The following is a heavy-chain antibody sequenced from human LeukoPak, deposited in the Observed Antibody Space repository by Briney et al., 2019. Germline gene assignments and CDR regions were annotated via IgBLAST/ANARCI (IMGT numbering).Heavy chain of an antibody. CDR1: GYSISSGYY. CDR2: IYHSGST. J-gene: IGHJ4*02. D-gene: IGHD6-19*01. Sequence: SETLSLTCTVSGYSISSGYYWGWIRQPPGKGLEWIGSIYHSGSTYYNPSLKSRVTISVDTSKNQFSLKLSSVTAADTAVYYCAGRIAVAGSHYWGQGTLVTVSS. CDR3: AGRIAVAGSHY. V-gene: IGHV4-38-2*02.